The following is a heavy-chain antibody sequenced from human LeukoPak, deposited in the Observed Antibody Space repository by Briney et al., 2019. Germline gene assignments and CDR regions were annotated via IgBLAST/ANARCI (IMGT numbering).Heavy chain of an antibody. CDR2: IFYTGST. Sequence: PSETLSLTCTVSGGSISSYYWSWIRQPPGRGLEWIGYIFYTGSTNYNPSLKSRVTISVLTSKNRFSLKLSSVTAADTAVYYCATLTGGDDAFDIWGQGTMVTVSS. V-gene: IGHV4-59*01. J-gene: IGHJ3*02. CDR3: ATLTGGDDAFDI. CDR1: GGSISSYY. D-gene: IGHD4-23*01.